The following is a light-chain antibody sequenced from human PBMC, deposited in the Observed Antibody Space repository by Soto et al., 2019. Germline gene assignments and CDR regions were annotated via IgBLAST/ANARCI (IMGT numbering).Light chain of an antibody. CDR3: SSYTGSGTLV. J-gene: IGLJ2*01. CDR1: SSDIGGYNY. V-gene: IGLV2-14*01. CDR2: DVT. Sequence: QSALTQPASVSGSPGQSITISCTGTSSDIGGYNYVSWYQQHPGKAPKLMIFDVTNRPSGFSNRFSGSKSGNTASLTISGLQAEDEADYCCSSYTGSGTLVFGGGTKLTVL.